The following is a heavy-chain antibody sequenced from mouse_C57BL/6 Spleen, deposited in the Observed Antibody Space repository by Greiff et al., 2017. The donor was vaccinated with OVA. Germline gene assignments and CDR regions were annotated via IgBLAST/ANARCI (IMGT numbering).Heavy chain of an antibody. V-gene: IGHV1-69*01. CDR3: ASYGNYGRAMDY. D-gene: IGHD2-1*01. CDR1: GYTFTSYW. CDR2: IDPSDSYT. Sequence: VQLQQPGAELVMPGASVKLSCKASGYTFTSYWMHWVKQRPGQGLEWIGEIDPSDSYTNYNQKFTGKSTLTVDKSSSTAYMQHISLTSEDSAVYYCASYGNYGRAMDYWGQGTSVTVSS. J-gene: IGHJ4*01.